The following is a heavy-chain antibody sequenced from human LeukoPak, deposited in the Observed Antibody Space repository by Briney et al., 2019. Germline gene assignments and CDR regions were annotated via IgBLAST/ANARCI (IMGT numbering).Heavy chain of an antibody. Sequence: GGSLRLSCAASGFTFSSYEMNWVRQAPGKGLEWVSYISSSGSTIYYADSVKGRFTISRDNAKNSLYLQMNSLRAEDTAVYYCAKLVLDKQQLVQGDNWFDPWGQGTLVTVSS. D-gene: IGHD6-13*01. CDR1: GFTFSSYE. CDR3: AKLVLDKQQLVQGDNWFDP. V-gene: IGHV3-48*03. CDR2: ISSSGSTI. J-gene: IGHJ5*02.